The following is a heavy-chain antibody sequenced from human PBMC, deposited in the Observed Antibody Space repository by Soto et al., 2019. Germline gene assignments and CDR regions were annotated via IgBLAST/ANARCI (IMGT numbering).Heavy chain of an antibody. Sequence: SETLSLTCTVSGGSISSSSYYWGWIRQPPGKGLEWIGSIYYSGSTYYNPTLKSRVTISVDTSKNQFSLKLSSVTAADTAVYYCARTTVTPYYFDYWGKGTPVTVS. V-gene: IGHV4-39*01. D-gene: IGHD4-17*01. J-gene: IGHJ4*02. CDR2: IYYSGST. CDR3: ARTTVTPYYFDY. CDR1: GGSISSSSYY.